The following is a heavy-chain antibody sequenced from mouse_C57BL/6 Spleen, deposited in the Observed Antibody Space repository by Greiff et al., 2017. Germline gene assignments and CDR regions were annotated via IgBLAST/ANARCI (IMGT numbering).Heavy chain of an antibody. CDR3: ASHGDYSNFHWYVDV. V-gene: IGHV5-9*01. CDR1: GFTFSSYT. D-gene: IGHD2-5*01. J-gene: IGHJ1*03. Sequence: EVKLMESGGGLVKPGGSLKLSCAASGFTFSSYTMSWVRQTPEKRLEWVATISGGGGNTYYPDSVKGRFTISRDNAKNTMYLQMSSLRSEDTALYYCASHGDYSNFHWYVDVWGTGTTVTVSS. CDR2: ISGGGGNT.